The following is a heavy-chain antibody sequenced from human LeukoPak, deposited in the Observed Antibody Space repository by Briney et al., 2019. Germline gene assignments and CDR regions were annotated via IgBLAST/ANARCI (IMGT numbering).Heavy chain of an antibody. J-gene: IGHJ4*02. Sequence: SETLSLTCTVSGGSISSYYWSWIRQPPGKGLEWIGYIYYSGSTNYNPSLKSRVTISVDTSKNQFSLKLSSVTAADTAVYYCARGTRVYGDYEVWGQGTLVTVSS. CDR3: ARGTRVYGDYEV. D-gene: IGHD4-17*01. CDR2: IYYSGST. V-gene: IGHV4-59*01. CDR1: GGSISSYY.